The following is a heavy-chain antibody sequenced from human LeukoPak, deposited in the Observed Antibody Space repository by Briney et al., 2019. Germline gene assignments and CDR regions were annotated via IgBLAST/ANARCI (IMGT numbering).Heavy chain of an antibody. CDR2: IKQDGSKK. V-gene: IGHV3-7*04. CDR1: GFPFSSYW. Sequence: GGSLRLSCVASGFPFSSYWVTWVRQAPGKGLEWVANIKQDGSKKSYVDSVKGRFTISRDNAKNSLYLQMNSLRAEDTAIYYCTRVGYIDEGIDYWGQGTLVTVSS. J-gene: IGHJ4*02. CDR3: TRVGYIDEGIDY. D-gene: IGHD5-24*01.